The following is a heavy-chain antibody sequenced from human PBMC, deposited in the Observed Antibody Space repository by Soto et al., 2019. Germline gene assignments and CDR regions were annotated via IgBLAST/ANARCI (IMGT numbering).Heavy chain of an antibody. CDR1: GASMNSYH. D-gene: IGHD6-13*01. CDR2: IHSSGST. V-gene: IGHV4-4*07. J-gene: IGHJ5*02. Sequence: SETLSLTXTVSGASMNSYHWSWIRQPAGKGLEWIGHIHSSGSTNYNPSLKSQVTMSVDTSKNQFSLRLMSLTAADTAVYYCARDQGVAAAGITWFDPWGQGSLVTVSS. CDR3: ARDQGVAAAGITWFDP.